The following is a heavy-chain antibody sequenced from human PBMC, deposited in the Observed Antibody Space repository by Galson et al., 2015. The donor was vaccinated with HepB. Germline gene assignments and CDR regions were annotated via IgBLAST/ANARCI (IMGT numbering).Heavy chain of an antibody. Sequence: SLRLSCAASGFTVSNEYMSWVRQAPGKGLEWVSVIYSGGSTYYGDSVKGRFTISRDKSKNTLYLHMNSLKAEDTAVYYCVRDVGGNPVSIDYWGQGTLVTVSS. V-gene: IGHV3-53*01. J-gene: IGHJ4*02. CDR1: GFTVSNEY. CDR2: IYSGGST. D-gene: IGHD4-23*01. CDR3: VRDVGGNPVSIDY.